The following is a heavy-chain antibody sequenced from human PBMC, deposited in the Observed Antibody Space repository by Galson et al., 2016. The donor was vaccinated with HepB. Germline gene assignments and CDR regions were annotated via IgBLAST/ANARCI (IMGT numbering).Heavy chain of an antibody. Sequence: SLRLSCAASGFTFSSYSMNWVRQAPGKGLEWVSSMSSSSIHIYYADSVKGRFTISRDNAKNSLYLQMNSLRVDDTSIYYCVSGYTSGIWGPGTMVIVSS. CDR1: GFTFSSYS. V-gene: IGHV3-21*06. CDR2: MSSSSIHI. CDR3: VSGYTSGI. D-gene: IGHD6-25*01. J-gene: IGHJ3*02.